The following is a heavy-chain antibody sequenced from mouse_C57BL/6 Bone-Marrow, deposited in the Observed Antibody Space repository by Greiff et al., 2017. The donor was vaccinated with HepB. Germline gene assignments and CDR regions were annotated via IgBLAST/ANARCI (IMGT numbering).Heavy chain of an antibody. CDR2: ISSGGGYI. V-gene: IGHV5-6*01. Sequence: EVKLVESGGDLVKPGGSLKLSCAASGFTFSSYGMSWVRQTPDKRLEWVATISSGGGYIYYPDSVKGRFTISRENAKNTLYLKMISLKSADTALFYFASLWRFAYWGHGTLVTFS. CDR1: GFTFSSYG. J-gene: IGHJ3*01. CDR3: ASLWRFAY.